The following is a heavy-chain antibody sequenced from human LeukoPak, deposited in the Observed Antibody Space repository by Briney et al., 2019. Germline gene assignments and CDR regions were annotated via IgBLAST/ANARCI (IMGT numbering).Heavy chain of an antibody. V-gene: IGHV4-59*08. J-gene: IGHJ4*02. CDR1: GGSISSYY. CDR3: ARIDYGDYTNYFDY. CDR2: IYYSGST. Sequence: SETLSLTCTVSGGSISSYYWSWIRQPPGKGLEGIGYIYYSGSTNYNPSLKSRVTISVDTSKNQFSLKLSSVTAADTAVYYCARIDYGDYTNYFDYWGQGTLVTVSS. D-gene: IGHD4-17*01.